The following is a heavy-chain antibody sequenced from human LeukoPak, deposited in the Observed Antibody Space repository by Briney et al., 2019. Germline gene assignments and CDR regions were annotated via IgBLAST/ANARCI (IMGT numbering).Heavy chain of an antibody. J-gene: IGHJ4*02. CDR1: GFTFDDYG. D-gene: IGHD1-26*01. CDR3: AKDPSGSYYFDY. CDR2: IIWSGGST. V-gene: IGHV3-20*04. Sequence: GGSLRLSCAASGFTFDDYGMSWVRQAPGKGLEWVSGIIWSGGSTGYADSVKGRFTISRDNAKNSLYLQMNSLRAEDTAVYYCAKDPSGSYYFDYWGQGTLVTVSS.